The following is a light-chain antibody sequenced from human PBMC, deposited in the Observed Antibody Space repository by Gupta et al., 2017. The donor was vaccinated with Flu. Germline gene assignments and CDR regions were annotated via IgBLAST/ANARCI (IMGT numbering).Light chain of an antibody. CDR2: DAS. V-gene: IGKV3-11*01. CDR1: QSVSSY. CDR3: QQRSNWPPALT. Sequence: TRSLAPGERATLSCRASQSVSSYLDWYQQKPGQAPRLLIYDASNRATGIPARFSGSGSGTDFTLTISSLEPEDFAVYYCQQRSNWPPALTFGGGTKVEIK. J-gene: IGKJ4*01.